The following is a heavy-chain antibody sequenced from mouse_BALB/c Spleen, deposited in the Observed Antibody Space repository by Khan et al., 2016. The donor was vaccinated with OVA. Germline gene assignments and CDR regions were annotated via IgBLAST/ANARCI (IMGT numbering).Heavy chain of an antibody. CDR2: ISYSGVT. J-gene: IGHJ2*01. D-gene: IGHD1-1*01. CDR3: ARGNYYGYYFDY. V-gene: IGHV3-2*02. Sequence: VQLQQSGPGLVKPSQSLSLTCTVTGYSITSGYAWNWIRQFPGNKLEWMGYISYSGVTCYTPSLKSRISITRDTSKNQFFLQLNSVTTEDTATYYCARGNYYGYYFDYWGQGTTLTVSS. CDR1: GYSITSGYA.